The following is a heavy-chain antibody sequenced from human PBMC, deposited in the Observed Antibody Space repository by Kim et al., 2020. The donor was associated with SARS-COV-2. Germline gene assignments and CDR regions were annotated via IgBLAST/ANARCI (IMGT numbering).Heavy chain of an antibody. CDR3: ARIPYYDILTGQDY. D-gene: IGHD3-9*01. V-gene: IGHV3-33*05. J-gene: IGHJ4*02. Sequence: GGSLRLSCAASGFTFSSYGMHWVRQAPGKGLEWVAVISYDGSNKYYADSVKGRFTISRDSSKNTLYLQMNSLRAEDTAVYYCARIPYYDILTGQDYWGQG. CDR1: GFTFSSYG. CDR2: ISYDGSNK.